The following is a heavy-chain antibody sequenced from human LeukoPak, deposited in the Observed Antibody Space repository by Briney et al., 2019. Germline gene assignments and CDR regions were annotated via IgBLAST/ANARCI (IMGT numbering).Heavy chain of an antibody. Sequence: ASVKVSCKASGYTFTSYDINRVRQATGQGLEWMGWMNPNSGNTGYAQKFQGRVTMTRNTSISTAYMELSSLRSEDTAVYHWAAYDILTGYPALHAFDIWGQGTMVTVSS. CDR1: GYTFTSYD. D-gene: IGHD3-9*01. CDR2: MNPNSGNT. CDR3: AAYDILTGYPALHAFDI. J-gene: IGHJ3*02. V-gene: IGHV1-8*01.